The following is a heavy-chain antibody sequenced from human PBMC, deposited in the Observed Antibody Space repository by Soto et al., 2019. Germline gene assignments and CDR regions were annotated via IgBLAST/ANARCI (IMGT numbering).Heavy chain of an antibody. CDR2: INPNSGGT. CDR3: ARDSSVSVGYGMEV. D-gene: IGHD1-26*01. V-gene: IGHV1-2*04. CDR1: GYTFTGYY. Sequence: ASVKVSCKASGYTFTGYYMHWVRQAPGQGLEWMGWINPNSGGTNYAQKFQGWVTMTRDTSISTAYMELSRLRSDDTAVYYCARDSSVSVGYGMEVWGQGTTVTVSS. J-gene: IGHJ6*02.